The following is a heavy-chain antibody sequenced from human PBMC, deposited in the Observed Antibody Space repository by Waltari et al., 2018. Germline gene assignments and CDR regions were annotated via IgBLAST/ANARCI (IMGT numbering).Heavy chain of an antibody. V-gene: IGHV1-69*01. D-gene: IGHD6-13*01. CDR2: IIPIFGTA. CDR3: ARDKQGHGMDV. J-gene: IGHJ6*02. Sequence: QVQLVQSGAEVKKPGASVKVSCKASGYTFTGYYMHWVRQAPGQGLEWMGGIIPIFGTANYAQKFQGRVTITADESTSTAYMELSSLRSEDTAVYYCARDKQGHGMDVWGQGTTVTVSS. CDR1: GYTFTGYY.